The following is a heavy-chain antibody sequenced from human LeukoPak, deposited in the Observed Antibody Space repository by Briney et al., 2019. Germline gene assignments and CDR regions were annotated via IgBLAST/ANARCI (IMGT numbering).Heavy chain of an antibody. CDR2: ISGSASGRIP. J-gene: IGHJ4*02. D-gene: IGHD3-10*01. CDR1: GLTFSTFG. Sequence: GGSLRLSCAASGLTFSTFGMSWIRQSPGKGLEWVSAISGSASGRIPNYADSVKGRFTISRDNYKNTLYLQMNSLRVEDTAVYYCANHRSAFEFWGQGTLVTVSS. V-gene: IGHV3-23*01. CDR3: ANHRSAFEF.